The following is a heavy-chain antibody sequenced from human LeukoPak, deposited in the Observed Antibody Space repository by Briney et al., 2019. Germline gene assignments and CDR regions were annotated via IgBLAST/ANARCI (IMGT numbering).Heavy chain of an antibody. CDR1: GFTFSSYG. Sequence: PGGSLRLSCAASGFTFSSYGLHWVRQAPGKGLEWVSVIYSGGSTYYADSVKGRFTISRDNSKNTLYLQMNSLRAEDTAVYYCARVEYYYDSSGYGNYDAFDIWGQGTMVTVSS. V-gene: IGHV3-NL1*01. J-gene: IGHJ3*02. CDR3: ARVEYYYDSSGYGNYDAFDI. D-gene: IGHD3-22*01. CDR2: IYSGGST.